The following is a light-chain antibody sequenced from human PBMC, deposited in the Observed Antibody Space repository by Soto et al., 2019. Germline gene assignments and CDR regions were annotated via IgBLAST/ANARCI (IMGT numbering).Light chain of an antibody. CDR3: QQFDDLPLT. CDR2: DAS. V-gene: IGKV1-33*01. J-gene: IGKJ4*01. CDR1: HDMKKY. Sequence: DIQMTQSPSSLSSSVGDRVTITCQASHDMKKYLNWYQQKAHKVPKLLIHDASTLATGVPSRFTGSGSGTDFTLTINSLQPEDVATYYCQQFDDLPLTFGGGTKVDI.